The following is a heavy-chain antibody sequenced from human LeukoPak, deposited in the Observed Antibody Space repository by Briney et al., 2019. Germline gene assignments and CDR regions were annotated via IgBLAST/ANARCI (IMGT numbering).Heavy chain of an antibody. CDR2: ISSGGSTI. CDR3: ARDIYYYDSSGYYFPGGSDY. J-gene: IGHJ4*02. Sequence: PGGSLRLSCAASGFIFSDYYMSWIRQAPAKGLEWVSYISSGGSTIYYADSVKGRFTISGDNAKNTLYLQMNSLRAEDTAVYYCARDIYYYDSSGYYFPGGSDYWGQGTLVTVSS. V-gene: IGHV3-11*04. CDR1: GFIFSDYY. D-gene: IGHD3-22*01.